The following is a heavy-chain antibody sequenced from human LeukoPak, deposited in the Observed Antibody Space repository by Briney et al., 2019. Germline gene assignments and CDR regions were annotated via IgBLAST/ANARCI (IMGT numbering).Heavy chain of an antibody. CDR1: GFTFSGYW. CDR3: ARLSAPSAEDSSWAYYYYGMDV. CDR2: IERDGSDK. Sequence: PGGSLRLSCAASGFTFSGYWMSWVRQAPGKGLEWVANIERDGSDKYYVNSVKGRFTISRDNTKNTLYLQMNSLRAEDTAFYYCARLSAPSAEDSSWAYYYYGMDVWGQGTTVTVSS. D-gene: IGHD6-6*01. J-gene: IGHJ6*02. V-gene: IGHV3-7*03.